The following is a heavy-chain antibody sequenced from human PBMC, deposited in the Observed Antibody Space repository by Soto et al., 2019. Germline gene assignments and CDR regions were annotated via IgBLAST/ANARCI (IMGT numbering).Heavy chain of an antibody. V-gene: IGHV4-61*08. Sequence: NPSETLSLTCTVSGGSISSGGYYWSWIRQHPGKGLEWIGYIYYSGSTNYNPSLKSRVTISVDTSKNQFSLKLSSVTAADTAVYYCARDGATYYYDSSGYWATGAGYYGMDVWGQGTTVTVSS. CDR2: IYYSGST. CDR1: GGSISSGGYY. J-gene: IGHJ6*02. D-gene: IGHD3-22*01. CDR3: ARDGATYYYDSSGYWATGAGYYGMDV.